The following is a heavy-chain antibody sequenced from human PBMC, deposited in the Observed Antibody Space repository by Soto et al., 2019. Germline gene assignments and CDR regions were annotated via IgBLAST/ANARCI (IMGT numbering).Heavy chain of an antibody. D-gene: IGHD3-16*01. CDR3: AHRIYPLRGVWGYFDY. V-gene: IGHV2-5*02. CDR1: GFSLSTSGVG. J-gene: IGHJ4*02. CDR2: IYWDDDK. Sequence: QITLKESGPTLVKPTQTLTLTCTFSGFSLSTSGVGVGWIRQPPGKALEWLALIYWDDDKRYSPSLKSRLTITKDTSKNQVVLTMTNMDPVDTATYYCAHRIYPLRGVWGYFDYWGQGTLVTVSS.